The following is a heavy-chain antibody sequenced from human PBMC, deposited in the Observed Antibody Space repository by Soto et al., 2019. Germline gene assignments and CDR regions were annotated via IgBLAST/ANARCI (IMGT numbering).Heavy chain of an antibody. CDR1: GFAFSSYG. J-gene: IGHJ4*02. CDR2: ISFDGSNK. CDR3: AKDLELTLDY. V-gene: IGHV3-30*18. D-gene: IGHD1-26*01. Sequence: QVQLVESGGGVVQPGRSLRLSCAASGFAFSSYGMHWVGQAPGKGLEWVAVISFDGSNKYYADSVKGRFTISRDNSKNTLYLQMNSLRAEDTAVYYCAKDLELTLDYWGQGTLVTVSS.